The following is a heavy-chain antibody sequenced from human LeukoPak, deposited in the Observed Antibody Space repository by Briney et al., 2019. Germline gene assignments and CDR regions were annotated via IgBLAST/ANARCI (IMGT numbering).Heavy chain of an antibody. CDR1: GGSISSYY. CDR3: ARAPSYGPLDY. CDR2: IYYRGGT. Sequence: SETLSLTCTVSGGSISSYYWSWIRQPPGKGLEWIGYIYYRGGTNYNPSLKSRVTISVDSSKNQFSLKVSSVTAADAAVYYCARAPSYGPLDYWGQGALVTISS. V-gene: IGHV4-59*01. J-gene: IGHJ4*02. D-gene: IGHD3-16*01.